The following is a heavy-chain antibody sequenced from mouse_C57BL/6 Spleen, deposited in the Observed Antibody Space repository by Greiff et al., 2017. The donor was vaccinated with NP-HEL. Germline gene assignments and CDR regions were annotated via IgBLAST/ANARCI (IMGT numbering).Heavy chain of an antibody. CDR1: GYSFNDYN. V-gene: IGHV1-39*01. CDR3: SNDYGNLRRYFDV. D-gene: IGHD2-1*01. Sequence: VQLKESGPELVKPGASVKISCKASGYSFNDYNMNWVKQSNGKSLEWIGVINPNYGTTSYNQKFQGKATLTVDQSSSTAYMQLNSLTSEDSAVYYCSNDYGNLRRYFDVWGTGTTVTVSS. CDR2: INPNYGTT. J-gene: IGHJ1*03.